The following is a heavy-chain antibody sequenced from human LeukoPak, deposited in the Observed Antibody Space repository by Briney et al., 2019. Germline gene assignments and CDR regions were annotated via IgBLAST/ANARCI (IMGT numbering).Heavy chain of an antibody. J-gene: IGHJ4*02. CDR3: ATYYYGSGSNYHFDY. Sequence: SVKVSCKASGGTCSSYTISWVRQAPGQGLEWMGRIIPILGIANYAQKFQGRVTITADKSASTAYMELSSLRSEDTAVYYCATYYYGSGSNYHFDYWGQGTLVTVSS. CDR1: GGTCSSYT. CDR2: IIPILGIA. D-gene: IGHD3-10*01. V-gene: IGHV1-69*02.